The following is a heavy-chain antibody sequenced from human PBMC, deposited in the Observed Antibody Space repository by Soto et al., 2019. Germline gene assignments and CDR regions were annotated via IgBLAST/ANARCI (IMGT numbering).Heavy chain of an antibody. CDR2: ISAYNGNT. J-gene: IGHJ3*02. V-gene: IGHV1-18*04. CDR1: GYTFTSYG. Sequence: GASVKVSCKASGYTFTSYGISRVRQAPGQGLEWMGWISAYNGNTNYAQKLQGRVTMTTDTSTSTAYMELRSLRSDDTAVYYCATFTESGLRGAFEIWGQGTMVTVSS. D-gene: IGHD3-3*01. CDR3: ATFTESGLRGAFEI.